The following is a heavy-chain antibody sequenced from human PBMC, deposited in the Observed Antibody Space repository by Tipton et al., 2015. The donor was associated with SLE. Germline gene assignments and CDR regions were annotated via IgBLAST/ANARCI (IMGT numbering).Heavy chain of an antibody. Sequence: TLSLTCTVSGGSISSGFYYWSWIRQPAGKGLEWIGRIYTSGSTNYNPSLKSRVTISVDTSKNQFSLIVTSVTAADTAVYYCVRGPWAYYYYMDVWGKGTKVTVSS. CDR2: IYTSGST. CDR1: GGSISSGFYY. D-gene: IGHD7-27*01. J-gene: IGHJ6*03. CDR3: VRGPWAYYYYMDV. V-gene: IGHV4-61*02.